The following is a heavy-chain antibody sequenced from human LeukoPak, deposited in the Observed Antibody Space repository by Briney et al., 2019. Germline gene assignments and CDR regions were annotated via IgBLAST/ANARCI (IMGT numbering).Heavy chain of an antibody. V-gene: IGHV1-18*01. J-gene: IGHJ2*01. CDR2: ISAYNGNT. CDR3: ARDHCSSTSCYPGWYFDL. Sequence: ASVKVSCKASGYTFTSYGISWVRQAPGQGLERMGWISAYNGNTNYAQKLQGRVTMTRDTSTSTVYMELSSLRSEDTAVYYCARDHCSSTSCYPGWYFDLWGRGTLVTVSS. D-gene: IGHD2-2*01. CDR1: GYTFTSYG.